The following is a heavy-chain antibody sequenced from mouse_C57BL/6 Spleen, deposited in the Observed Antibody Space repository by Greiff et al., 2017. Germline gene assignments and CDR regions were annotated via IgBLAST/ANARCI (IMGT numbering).Heavy chain of an antibody. CDR1: GYTFTDYE. V-gene: IGHV1-15*01. D-gene: IGHD1-1*01. J-gene: IGHJ4*01. Sequence: QVQLQQSGAELVRPGASVTLSCKASGYTFTDYEMHWVKQTPVHGLEWIGAIDPETGGTAYNQKFKGKAILTADKSSSTAYMELRSLTSEDSAVYYCTRWYGSPYYAMGCWGQGTSVTVSS. CDR3: TRWYGSPYYAMGC. CDR2: IDPETGGT.